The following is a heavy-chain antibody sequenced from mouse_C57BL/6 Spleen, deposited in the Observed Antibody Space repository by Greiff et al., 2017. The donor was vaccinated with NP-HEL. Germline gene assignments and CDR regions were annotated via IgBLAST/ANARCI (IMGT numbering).Heavy chain of an antibody. J-gene: IGHJ4*01. V-gene: IGHV1-52*01. Sequence: QVQLQQPGAELVRPGSSVKLSCKASGYTFTSYWMHWVKQRPIQGLEWIGNIDPSDSETHYNQKFKDKATLTVDKSSSTAYMQLSSLTSEDSAVYYCAGAQAPYYYAMDYWGQGTSVTVSS. D-gene: IGHD3-2*02. CDR2: IDPSDSET. CDR3: AGAQAPYYYAMDY. CDR1: GYTFTSYW.